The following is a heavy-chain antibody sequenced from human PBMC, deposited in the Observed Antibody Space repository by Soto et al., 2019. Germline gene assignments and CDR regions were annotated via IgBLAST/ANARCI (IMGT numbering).Heavy chain of an antibody. Sequence: EVQLVESGGGLVKPGGSLRLSCAASGFTFSNAWMSWVRQAPGKGLEWVGRIKSKTDGGTTDYAAPVKGRFTISRADSKNTLYLQMNSLKTEDTAVYYCTTIFVFWSGSLFDYWGQGTLVTVSS. CDR2: IKSKTDGGTT. D-gene: IGHD3-3*01. CDR3: TTIFVFWSGSLFDY. CDR1: GFTFSNAW. V-gene: IGHV3-15*01. J-gene: IGHJ4*02.